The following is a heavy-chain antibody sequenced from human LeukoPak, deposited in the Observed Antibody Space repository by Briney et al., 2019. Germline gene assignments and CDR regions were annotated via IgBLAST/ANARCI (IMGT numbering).Heavy chain of an antibody. Sequence: ASVKVSCKASGYTFTDYYFHWVRQAPGQGLEWMGWINPNSGGTNYAQKFQGRVTMTRDTSISTAYMELSRLRSDDTAVYYCARVRNYYDSSGYPSYYFDYWGQGTLVTVSS. J-gene: IGHJ4*02. CDR1: GYTFTDYY. CDR2: INPNSGGT. CDR3: ARVRNYYDSSGYPSYYFDY. V-gene: IGHV1-2*02. D-gene: IGHD3-22*01.